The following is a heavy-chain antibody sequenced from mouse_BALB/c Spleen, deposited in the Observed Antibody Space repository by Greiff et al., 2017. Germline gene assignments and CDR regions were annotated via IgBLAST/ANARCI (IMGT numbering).Heavy chain of an antibody. D-gene: IGHD1-2*01. CDR1: GYSFTSYW. CDR2: IYPGNSDT. CDR3: TRPIHYYGYLDY. J-gene: IGHJ2*01. V-gene: IGHV1-5*01. Sequence: VHVKQSGTVLARPGASVKMSCKASGYSFTSYWMHWVKQRPGQGLEWIGAIYPGNSDTSYNQKFKGKAKLTAVTSASTAYMELSSLTNEDSAVYYCTRPIHYYGYLDYWGQGTTLTVSS.